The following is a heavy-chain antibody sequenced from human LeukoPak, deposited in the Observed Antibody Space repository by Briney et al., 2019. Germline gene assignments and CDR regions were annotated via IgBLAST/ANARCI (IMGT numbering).Heavy chain of an antibody. Sequence: GGSLRLSCAASGFTFSSYSMNWVRQAPGKGLEWISLITWDGAYIYHADSVKGRFTISRDNAKNSLYLQMNSLRAEDTAVYYCAREQQTGYDGITIFGVGLYGMDVWGQGTTVTVSS. J-gene: IGHJ6*02. CDR2: ITWDGAYI. D-gene: IGHD3-3*01. CDR1: GFTFSSYS. V-gene: IGHV3-21*05. CDR3: AREQQTGYDGITIFGVGLYGMDV.